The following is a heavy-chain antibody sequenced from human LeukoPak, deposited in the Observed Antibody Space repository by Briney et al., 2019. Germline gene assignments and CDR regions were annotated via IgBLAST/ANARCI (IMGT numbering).Heavy chain of an antibody. CDR3: ASEPRGIDY. CDR2: MWYDGSNK. Sequence: GGSLRLSCAASGFTFSSYGMHWVRQAPGKGLEWVAVMWYDGSNKYYADSVKGRFTISRDNSKNTLYLQMNSLRAEDTAVYYCASEPRGIDYWGQGTLVTVSS. V-gene: IGHV3-33*01. CDR1: GFTFSSYG. D-gene: IGHD3-16*01. J-gene: IGHJ4*02.